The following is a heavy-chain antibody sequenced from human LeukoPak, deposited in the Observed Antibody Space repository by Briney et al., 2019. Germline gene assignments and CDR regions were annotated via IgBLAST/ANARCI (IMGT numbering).Heavy chain of an antibody. D-gene: IGHD4-17*01. V-gene: IGHV4-61*09. CDR1: GGSISSGSYY. CDR2: IYTSGST. J-gene: IGHJ4*02. CDR3: ARLVRRLQSDYATGYYLDS. Sequence: PSQTLSLTCTVSGGSISSGSYYWSWIRQPAGKGLEWIGHIYTSGSTNYNPSLKSRVTISVDTSKNQFSLKLSSVSAADTAVYYCARLVRRLQSDYATGYYLDSWGQGTLVTVSS.